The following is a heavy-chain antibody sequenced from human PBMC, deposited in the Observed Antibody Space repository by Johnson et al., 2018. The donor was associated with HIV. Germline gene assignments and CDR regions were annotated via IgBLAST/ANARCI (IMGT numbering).Heavy chain of an antibody. CDR3: ARPQGKYKWTDRSALEI. D-gene: IGHD1-1*01. CDR2: IYSGGST. J-gene: IGHJ3*02. CDR1: GFTFSSNN. V-gene: IGHV3-53*01. Sequence: VQLVESGGGLIQPGGSLRLSCAASGFTFSSNNMSWVRQAPGRGLEWVSVIYSGGSTYYAASVMGRFTIFRDNSKNTRDLQMNSLRAEDTALYNCARPQGKYKWTDRSALEIWGQGPMFTDSS.